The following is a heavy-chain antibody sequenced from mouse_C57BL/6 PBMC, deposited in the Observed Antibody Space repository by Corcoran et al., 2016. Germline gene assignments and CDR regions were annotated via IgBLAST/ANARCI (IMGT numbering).Heavy chain of an antibody. V-gene: IGHV1-26*01. Sequence: EVQLQQSGPELVKPGASVKISCKASGYTFTDYYMNWVKQSHGKSLEWIGDINPNNGGTSYNQKFKGKATLTVDKSSSTAYMELRSLTSEDSAVYYCASLGDYYAMDYWCQGTSFTVSS. CDR3: ASLGDYYAMDY. CDR1: GYTFTDYY. J-gene: IGHJ4*01. CDR2: INPNNGGT. D-gene: IGHD4-1*01.